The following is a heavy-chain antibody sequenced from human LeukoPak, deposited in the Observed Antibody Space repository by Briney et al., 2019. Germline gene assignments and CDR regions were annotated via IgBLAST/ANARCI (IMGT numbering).Heavy chain of an antibody. V-gene: IGHV3-23*01. D-gene: IGHD3-10*01. Sequence: GTLRLSCAASGFTFSSYGMSWVRQAPGKGLEWVSAISGSGGSTYYADSVKGRFTISRDNSKNTLYLQMNSLRAEDTAVYYCARRSGRGNYWGQGTLVTVSS. CDR1: GFTFSSYG. CDR2: ISGSGGST. J-gene: IGHJ4*02. CDR3: ARRSGRGNY.